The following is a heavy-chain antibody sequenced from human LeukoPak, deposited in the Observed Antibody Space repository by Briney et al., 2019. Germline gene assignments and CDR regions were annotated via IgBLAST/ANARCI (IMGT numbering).Heavy chain of an antibody. CDR1: GFTFSSYG. D-gene: IGHD1-26*01. J-gene: IGHJ4*02. Sequence: PGRSLRLSCAASGFTFSSYGMHWVRQAPGKGLEWVAVMWYDGSNKYYADSVKGRFTISRDNSKNTLYLQMNSLRAEDTAVYYCATWELLQFDYWGQGTLVTVSS. CDR2: MWYDGSNK. V-gene: IGHV3-33*01. CDR3: ATWELLQFDY.